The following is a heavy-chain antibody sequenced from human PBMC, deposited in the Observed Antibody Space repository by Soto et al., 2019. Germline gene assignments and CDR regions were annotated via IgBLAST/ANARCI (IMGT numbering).Heavy chain of an antibody. J-gene: IGHJ4*02. D-gene: IGHD3-22*01. Sequence: EVQLVESGGGLVQPGRSLRLSCAASGFTFDDYAMHWVRQAPGKGLEWVSGISWNSRSIGYADSVKGRFTISRDNAKNSLYLQMNSLRAEDTALYYCAKDITVIVGGSFDSWGQGTLVTVSS. CDR3: AKDITVIVGGSFDS. CDR1: GFTFDDYA. V-gene: IGHV3-9*01. CDR2: ISWNSRSI.